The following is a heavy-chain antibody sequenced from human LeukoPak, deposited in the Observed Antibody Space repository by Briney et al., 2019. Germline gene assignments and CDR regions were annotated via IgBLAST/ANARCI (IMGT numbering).Heavy chain of an antibody. D-gene: IGHD3-10*01. V-gene: IGHV3-23*01. CDR3: AKSSLQYYYGSGFDY. CDR2: ISGSGGST. J-gene: IGHJ4*02. CDR1: GFTFSSYA. Sequence: GGSLRLSCEGSGFTFSSYAISWVREAPGKGLEWISAISGSGGSTYCADSVKGRFTISRDNSKNTLYLQMNSLRAEDTAVYYCAKSSLQYYYGSGFDYWGQGTLVTVSS.